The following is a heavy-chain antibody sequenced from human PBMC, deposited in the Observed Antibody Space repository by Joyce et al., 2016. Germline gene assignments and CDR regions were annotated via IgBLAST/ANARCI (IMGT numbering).Heavy chain of an antibody. Sequence: QVQLVQSGAEVKKPGASVKVSCKASGYTFTSYGITWVRQATGQGLEWMGWISAYNGNTNYAQKIQGRVTKTTDTSTSTVYMELRSLTSDDTAVYYCARGPHITMIVVVIDAFDIWGQGTMVTVSS. D-gene: IGHD3-22*01. J-gene: IGHJ3*02. V-gene: IGHV1-18*01. CDR1: GYTFTSYG. CDR2: ISAYNGNT. CDR3: ARGPHITMIVVVIDAFDI.